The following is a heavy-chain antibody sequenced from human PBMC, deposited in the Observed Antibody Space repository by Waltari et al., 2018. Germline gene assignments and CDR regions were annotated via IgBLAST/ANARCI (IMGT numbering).Heavy chain of an antibody. D-gene: IGHD6-13*01. CDR1: GFTFSSYA. CDR2: IYSGGRT. Sequence: EVQLLESGGGLVQPGGSLRLSCAASGFTFSSYAMSWVRQAPGKGLEWVSVIYSGGRTYYADSVKGRFTISRDNAKNTLYLQMNSLRAEDTAVYYCAKDGASIAAAHAFDYWGQGTLVTVSS. V-gene: IGHV3-23*03. CDR3: AKDGASIAAAHAFDY. J-gene: IGHJ4*02.